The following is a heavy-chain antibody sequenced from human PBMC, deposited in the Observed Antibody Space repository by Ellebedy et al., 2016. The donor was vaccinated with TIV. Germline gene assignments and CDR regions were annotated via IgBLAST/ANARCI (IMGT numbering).Heavy chain of an antibody. CDR3: ASWDYSGSYSLLDAFDI. CDR2: ISSSGSTI. V-gene: IGHV3-11*04. Sequence: GESLKISCAASGFTFSDYYMSWIRQAPGKGLEWVSYISSSGSTIYYADSVKGRFTISRDNAKNSLYLQMNSLRAEDTAVYYCASWDYSGSYSLLDAFDIWGQGTMVTVSS. CDR1: GFTFSDYY. D-gene: IGHD1-26*01. J-gene: IGHJ3*02.